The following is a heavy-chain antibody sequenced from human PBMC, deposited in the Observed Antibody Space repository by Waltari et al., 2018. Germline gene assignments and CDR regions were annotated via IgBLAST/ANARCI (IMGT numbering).Heavy chain of an antibody. CDR1: GYTFSHYW. CDR3: ARENYYDSSGFSVS. Sequence: EVRLVQSGAEVKKPGESLTISCQASGYTFSHYWISWVRHLPGKGLEWMGKLDPADSDTNYSPSFQGHVIISADKSSSTASLHWSSLKASDSATYYCARENYYDSSGFSVSWGQGTLVTVSS. D-gene: IGHD3-22*01. J-gene: IGHJ5*02. V-gene: IGHV5-10-1*03. CDR2: LDPADSDT.